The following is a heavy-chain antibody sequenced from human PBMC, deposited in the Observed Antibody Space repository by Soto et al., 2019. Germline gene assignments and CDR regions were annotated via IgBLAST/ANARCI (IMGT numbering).Heavy chain of an antibody. CDR1: GFIFSSFG. Sequence: QVQLVESGGGVVQPGRSLRLSCAASGFIFSSFGMHWVRQAPGKGLEWVAVVWNDGNNKYYADSVKGRFTITRDNSKNTLFLQRNSLRAEDTAVYYCARPHVPADAYYFDFWGQGALVNVSS. V-gene: IGHV3-33*01. D-gene: IGHD2-2*01. CDR2: VWNDGNNK. J-gene: IGHJ4*02. CDR3: ARPHVPADAYYFDF.